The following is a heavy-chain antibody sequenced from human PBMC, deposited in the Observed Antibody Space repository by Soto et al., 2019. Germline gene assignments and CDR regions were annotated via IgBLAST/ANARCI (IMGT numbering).Heavy chain of an antibody. Sequence: EVQLVESGGGLVQPGGSLRLSCAASGFTFSGSWMHWVRQAPGKGLVWVSRISSDGSSTTYADSVKGRFTISRDNAKNMLYLQMNSLRAEDTAVYYCATAGTGTFTYWGKGTLATVSS. CDR1: GFTFSGSW. CDR3: ATAGTGTFTY. D-gene: IGHD1-1*01. CDR2: ISSDGSST. J-gene: IGHJ4*02. V-gene: IGHV3-74*03.